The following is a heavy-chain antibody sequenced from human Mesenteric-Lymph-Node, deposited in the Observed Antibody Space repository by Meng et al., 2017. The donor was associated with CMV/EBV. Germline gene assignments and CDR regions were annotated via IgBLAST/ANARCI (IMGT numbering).Heavy chain of an antibody. V-gene: IGHV2-70*20. CDR3: ARGTTSWYGRFDY. D-gene: IGHD6-13*01. CDR1: GFSLSTSGMC. CDR2: IDWGDDK. J-gene: IGHJ4*02. Sequence: SGPTLVKPTQTLTLTCTFSGFSLSTSGMCVTWVRQPPGKVLEWLALIDWGDDKYYSTSMKTRLAISKDTSKNQVVLRMTNMDPVDTATYYRARGTTSWYGRFDYWGQGTLVTVSS.